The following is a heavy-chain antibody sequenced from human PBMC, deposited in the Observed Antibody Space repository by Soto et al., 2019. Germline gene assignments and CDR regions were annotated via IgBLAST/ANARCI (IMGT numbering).Heavy chain of an antibody. J-gene: IGHJ6*03. Sequence: SETLSLTCTVSGGSISSGGYYWSWIRQHPGKGLEWIGYIYYSGSTYYNPSLKSRVTISVDTSKNQFSLKLGSVTAADTAVYYCALTGPRPSYYYYYMDVWGKGTTVTVSS. V-gene: IGHV4-31*03. CDR3: ALTGPRPSYYYYYMDV. D-gene: IGHD3-16*01. CDR2: IYYSGST. CDR1: GGSISSGGYY.